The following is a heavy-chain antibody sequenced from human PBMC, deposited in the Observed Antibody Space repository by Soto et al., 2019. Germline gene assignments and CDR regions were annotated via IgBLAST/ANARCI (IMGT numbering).Heavy chain of an antibody. CDR3: VASGLSFEY. Sequence: QVQLVESGGGLVKPGGSLRLSCAASGFTFSDYSMIWIRQAPGKGLEWVSYIDSSGDTIYYADSVKGRFAISRDNAKNSLFLQMDSLRAQDTATYYCVASGLSFEYWGQGTLVTVSS. D-gene: IGHD3-16*02. CDR1: GFTFSDYS. V-gene: IGHV3-11*01. J-gene: IGHJ4*02. CDR2: IDSSGDTI.